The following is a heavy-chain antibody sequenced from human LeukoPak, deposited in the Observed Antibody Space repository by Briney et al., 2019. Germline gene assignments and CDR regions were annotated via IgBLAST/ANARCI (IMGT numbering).Heavy chain of an antibody. CDR1: GYTFTGYY. Sequence: ASVKVSCKASGYTFTGYYIHWVRQAPGQGLEWMGWINPNSGGTNYAQKFQGRVTMTRDTSISTAYMELSRLRSDDTAVYYCARVRQLWLPFDYWGQGTLVTVSS. J-gene: IGHJ4*02. CDR3: ARVRQLWLPFDY. V-gene: IGHV1-2*02. D-gene: IGHD5-18*01. CDR2: INPNSGGT.